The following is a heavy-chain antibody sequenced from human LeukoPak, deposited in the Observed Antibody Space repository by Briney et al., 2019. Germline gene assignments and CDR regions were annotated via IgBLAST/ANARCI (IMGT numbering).Heavy chain of an antibody. Sequence: PGGSLRLSCAASGFAFSNYAMSWVRQAPGKGLEWVSAISGSGGNTYYADSVKGRFTISRDNSKNTLYLQMNSLRAEDTAVYYCAKFNSGRVFDYWGQGILVTVSS. V-gene: IGHV3-23*01. CDR2: ISGSGGNT. CDR1: GFAFSNYA. CDR3: AKFNSGRVFDY. J-gene: IGHJ4*02. D-gene: IGHD3-10*01.